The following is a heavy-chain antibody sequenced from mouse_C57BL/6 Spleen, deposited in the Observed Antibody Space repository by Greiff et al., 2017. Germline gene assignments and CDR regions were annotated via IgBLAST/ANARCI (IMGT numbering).Heavy chain of an antibody. CDR2: INPNNGGT. Sequence: EVKLQESGPELVKPGASVKMSCKASGYTFTDYNMHWVKQSHGKSLEWIGYINPNNGGTSYNQKFKGKATLTVNKSSSTAYMELRSLTSEDSAVYYCARSLYYDYAGYWGQGTTLTVSS. V-gene: IGHV1-22*01. CDR3: ARSLYYDYAGY. D-gene: IGHD2-4*01. CDR1: GYTFTDYN. J-gene: IGHJ2*01.